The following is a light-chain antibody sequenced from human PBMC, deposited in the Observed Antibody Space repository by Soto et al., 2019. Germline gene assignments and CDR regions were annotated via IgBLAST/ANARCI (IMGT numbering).Light chain of an antibody. CDR2: GAS. V-gene: IGKV3D-20*02. J-gene: IGKJ5*01. Sequence: EIVLTQSPGTLSLSPGERATLSCRASQSVSSSYLAWYQQKPGQAPRLLIYGASSRATGIPDRFSGSGSGTDFTLTISSLEPEDFAVYYCQKRRDWPITFGQGTRLEIK. CDR1: QSVSSSY. CDR3: QKRRDWPIT.